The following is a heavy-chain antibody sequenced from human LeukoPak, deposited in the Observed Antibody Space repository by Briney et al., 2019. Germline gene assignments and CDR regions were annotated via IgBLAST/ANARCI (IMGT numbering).Heavy chain of an antibody. CDR2: IIPIFGTA. Sequence: SVKVSCKASGGTFSSYAISLVRQAPGQGLEWMGGIIPIFGTANYAQKFQGRVTITADESTSTAYMELSSLRSEDTAVYYCARQLELLAYFDYWGQGTLVTVSS. J-gene: IGHJ4*02. D-gene: IGHD1-7*01. CDR3: ARQLELLAYFDY. V-gene: IGHV1-69*13. CDR1: GGTFSSYA.